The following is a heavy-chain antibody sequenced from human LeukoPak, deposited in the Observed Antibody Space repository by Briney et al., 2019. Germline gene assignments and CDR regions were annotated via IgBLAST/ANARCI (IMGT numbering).Heavy chain of an antibody. J-gene: IGHJ4*02. CDR2: IDHSGST. Sequence: SETLSLTCAVSGGSISSGYWWSWVRQPPGKGLEWIGEIDHSGSTSYTPSLKSRLTISVDVSKNQFSLKLSSVTAADTALYYCARNGDYCLDYWGQGTLDTVSS. CDR1: GGSISSGYW. D-gene: IGHD4-17*01. CDR3: ARNGDYCLDY. V-gene: IGHV4-4*02.